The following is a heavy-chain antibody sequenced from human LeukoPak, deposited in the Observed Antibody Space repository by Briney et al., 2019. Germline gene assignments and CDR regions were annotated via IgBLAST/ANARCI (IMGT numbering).Heavy chain of an antibody. D-gene: IGHD5-18*01. Sequence: SVKVSCKASGGTFSSYAISGVRQAPGQGLEWMGGIIPIFGTANYAQKFQGRVTITTDESTSTAYMEPSSLRSEDTAVYYCARDRGGYSYGYYYYYYMDVWGKGTTVTVSS. CDR2: IIPIFGTA. V-gene: IGHV1-69*05. CDR3: ARDRGGYSYGYYYYYYMDV. J-gene: IGHJ6*03. CDR1: GGTFSSYA.